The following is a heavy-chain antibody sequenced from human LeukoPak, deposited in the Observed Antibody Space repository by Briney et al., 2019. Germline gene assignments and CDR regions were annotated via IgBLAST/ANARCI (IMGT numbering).Heavy chain of an antibody. Sequence: SETLSLTCTVSGGSISGGGYYWSWIRQHPGKGLEWVGHIYYSGSTSYNAPLKSRVTISIDTSKNKISLELSSVTAADTAIYYCARDRYDGSPFDYGGQGTLVTVSS. D-gene: IGHD3-10*01. V-gene: IGHV4-31*03. J-gene: IGHJ4*02. CDR1: GGSISGGGYY. CDR2: IYYSGST. CDR3: ARDRYDGSPFDY.